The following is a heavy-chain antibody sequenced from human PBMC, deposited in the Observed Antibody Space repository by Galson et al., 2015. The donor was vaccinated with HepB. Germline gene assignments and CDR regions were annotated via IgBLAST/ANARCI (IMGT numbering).Heavy chain of an antibody. J-gene: IGHJ4*02. CDR1: GFTFSSYG. D-gene: IGHD3-10*01. CDR2: IWYDGSNK. Sequence: SLRLSCAASGFTFSSYGMHWVRQAPGKGLEWVAVIWYDGSNKYYADSVRGRFTISRDNSKNTLYLQMNSLRAEDTAVYYCARAGEDYGSGSPFDYWGQGTLVTVSS. V-gene: IGHV3-33*01. CDR3: ARAGEDYGSGSPFDY.